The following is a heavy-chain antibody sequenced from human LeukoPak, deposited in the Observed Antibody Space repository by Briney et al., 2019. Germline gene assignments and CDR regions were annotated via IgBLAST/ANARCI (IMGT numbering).Heavy chain of an antibody. CDR3: ARSTTMVRGVIPGGFDY. V-gene: IGHV1-18*01. CDR1: GYTFTSYG. J-gene: IGHJ4*02. Sequence: ASVKVSCKASGYTFTSYGISWVRQAPGQGLEWMGWISAYNGNTNYAQKLQGRVTMTTDTSTSTAYMELSRLRSDDTAVYYCARSTTMVRGVIPGGFDYWGQGTLVTVSS. D-gene: IGHD3-10*01. CDR2: ISAYNGNT.